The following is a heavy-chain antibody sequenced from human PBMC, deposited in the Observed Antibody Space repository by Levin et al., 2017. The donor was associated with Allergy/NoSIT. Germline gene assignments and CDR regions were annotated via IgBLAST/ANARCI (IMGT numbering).Heavy chain of an antibody. CDR1: GASVRSFF. CDR3: ASEGRNYYNGMDV. CDR2: IYNTGGT. J-gene: IGHJ6*02. Sequence: SQTLSLPCTVSGASVRSFFWSWVRQPAGKGLEWIGRIYNTGGTKYNPSLNSRVTMSVDTSKNQLSLQLTSVTAADTAVYFCASEGRNYYNGMDVWGQGTTVTVSS. D-gene: IGHD1-14*01. V-gene: IGHV4-4*07.